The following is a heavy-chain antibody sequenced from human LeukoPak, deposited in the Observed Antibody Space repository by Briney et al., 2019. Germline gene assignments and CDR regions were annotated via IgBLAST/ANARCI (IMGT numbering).Heavy chain of an antibody. CDR2: ISYDGSNK. J-gene: IGHJ5*02. Sequence: GGSLRLSCAASGFTFGSYGMHWVRQAPGKGLEWVAVISYDGSNKYYADSVKGRFTISRDNSKNTLYLQMNSLRAEDTAVYYCAKVEDTGPFDPWGQGTLVTVSS. D-gene: IGHD5-18*01. V-gene: IGHV3-30*18. CDR3: AKVEDTGPFDP. CDR1: GFTFGSYG.